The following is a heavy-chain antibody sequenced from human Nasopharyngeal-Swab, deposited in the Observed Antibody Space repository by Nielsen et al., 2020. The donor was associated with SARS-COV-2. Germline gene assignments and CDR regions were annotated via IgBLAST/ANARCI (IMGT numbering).Heavy chain of an antibody. CDR3: ARLPLLLSQTSDSPLDS. CDR2: SSYIGGS. D-gene: IGHD2-15*01. CDR1: GGPMTSTNHY. V-gene: IGHV4-39*02. Sequence: SETLSLTCAVSGGPMTSTNHYWAWIRQPPGKGLEWIGTSSYIGGSYYNSSLKSRVTLSVDTSKKLFFLRLVSLAPADTAVYFCARLPLLLSQTSDSPLDSWGQGILVTVSS. J-gene: IGHJ4*02.